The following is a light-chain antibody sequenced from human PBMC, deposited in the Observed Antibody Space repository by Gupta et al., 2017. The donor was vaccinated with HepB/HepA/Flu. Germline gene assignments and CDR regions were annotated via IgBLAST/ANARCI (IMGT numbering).Light chain of an antibody. CDR2: SAS. V-gene: IGKV3-15*01. CDR1: QSVNSD. Sequence: EIVMTQPPATLSVSPRERATLSCRASQSVNSDLAWYQQKPGQAPRLLIYSASTRATGIPARFSGSGSGTEFTLTISSLQSEDSAIYYCQQYNKWFLTFGGGTKVEIK. CDR3: QQYNKWFLT. J-gene: IGKJ4*01.